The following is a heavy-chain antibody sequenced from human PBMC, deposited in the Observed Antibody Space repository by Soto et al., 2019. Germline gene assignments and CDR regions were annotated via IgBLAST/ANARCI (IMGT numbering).Heavy chain of an antibody. CDR2: INAGNGNT. CDR3: ARENYDYVWGSSSYYFDY. J-gene: IGHJ4*02. V-gene: IGHV1-3*01. Sequence: ASVKVSCKASGYTFTSYAMHWVRQAPGQRLEWMGWINAGNGNTKYSQKFQGRVTITRDTSASTAYMELSSLRSEDTAVYYCARENYDYVWGSSSYYFDYWGQGTLVTVSS. D-gene: IGHD3-16*01. CDR1: GYTFTSYA.